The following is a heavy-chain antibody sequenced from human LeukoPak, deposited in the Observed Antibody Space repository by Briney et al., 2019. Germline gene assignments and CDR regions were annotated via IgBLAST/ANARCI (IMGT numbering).Heavy chain of an antibody. Sequence: PAGSLSLSCAAYGVSVSGYYMSWVRQAPGKGLEWVADIYSSGSTYYAPSVKGRFTISRDTSKNQLSLQMNSLSAEDTAVYYCPRGFPVVAGNFDYWGQGTLVTVSS. V-gene: IGHV3-53*01. CDR3: PRGFPVVAGNFDY. D-gene: IGHD6-19*01. CDR2: IYSSGST. J-gene: IGHJ4*02. CDR1: GVSVSGYY.